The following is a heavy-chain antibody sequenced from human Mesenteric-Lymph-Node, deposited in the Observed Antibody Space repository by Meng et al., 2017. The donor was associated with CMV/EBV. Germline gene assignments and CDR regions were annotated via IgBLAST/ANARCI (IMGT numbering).Heavy chain of an antibody. CDR1: GGSLSSNS. Sequence: SVKVSCKASGGSLSSNSINWMRQDPGQGLEWVGGIIPINGVGNYEPKLEGRVTITADRSTNIAYMELSSLRSEDTAVYYCARDRALFSGLYGSGSYQPFDIWGHGTLVTVSS. J-gene: IGHJ3*02. CDR2: IIPINGVG. D-gene: IGHD3-10*01. CDR3: ARDRALFSGLYGSGSYQPFDI. V-gene: IGHV1-69*10.